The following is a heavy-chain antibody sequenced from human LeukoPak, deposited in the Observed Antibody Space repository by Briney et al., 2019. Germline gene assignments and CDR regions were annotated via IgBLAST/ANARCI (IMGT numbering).Heavy chain of an antibody. CDR2: ISSSSSYI. Sequence: PGGSLRLSCAASGFTFSSYSMNWVRQAPGKGLEWVSSISSSSSYICYADSVKGRFTISRDNAKNSLYLQMNSLRAEDTAVYYCARALRPSSSWPRDHYYYYGMDVWGQGTTVTVSS. D-gene: IGHD6-13*01. CDR1: GFTFSSYS. J-gene: IGHJ6*02. CDR3: ARALRPSSSWPRDHYYYYGMDV. V-gene: IGHV3-21*01.